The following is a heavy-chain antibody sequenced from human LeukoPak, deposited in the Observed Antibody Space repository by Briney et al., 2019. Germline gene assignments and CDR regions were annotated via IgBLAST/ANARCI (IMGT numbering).Heavy chain of an antibody. J-gene: IGHJ3*02. CDR3: ARRSNGAFDI. CDR2: ISSGGSTI. V-gene: IGHV3-11*01. CDR1: EFTFSDHY. Sequence: GGSLRLSCAASEFTFSDHYMTWIRQAPGKGLEWLSYISSGGSTIYYADSVKGRFTISRDNAKNSLYLQMNSLRAEDTAVYYCARRSNGAFDIWGQGTMVTVSS. D-gene: IGHD1-26*01.